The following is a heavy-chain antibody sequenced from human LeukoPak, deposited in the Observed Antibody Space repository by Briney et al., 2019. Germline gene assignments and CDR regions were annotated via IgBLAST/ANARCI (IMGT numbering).Heavy chain of an antibody. D-gene: IGHD6-19*01. Sequence: ASVKVSCKASGYTFTNYGISWVRQAPGQGLEWMGCISTYNGNSNYAQKLQDRVTMTTDTSTTTAYMDLRSLRSDDTAVYYCARAGGWAREDYKGDAFDIWGQGTMVTVSS. CDR3: ARAGGWAREDYKGDAFDI. J-gene: IGHJ3*02. CDR2: ISTYNGNS. V-gene: IGHV1-18*01. CDR1: GYTFTNYG.